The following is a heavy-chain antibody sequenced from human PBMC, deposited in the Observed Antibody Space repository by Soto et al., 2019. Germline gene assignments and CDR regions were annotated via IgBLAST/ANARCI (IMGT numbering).Heavy chain of an antibody. D-gene: IGHD2-21*02. Sequence: SCAASGFTFSSYAMSWVRQAPGKGLEWVSAISGSGGSTYYADSVKGRFTISRDNSKNTLYLQMNSLRAEDTAAYYCAKVGAPYCGGDCYLDYWGQGTLVTVSS. CDR3: AKVGAPYCGGDCYLDY. CDR1: GFTFSSYA. J-gene: IGHJ4*02. CDR2: ISGSGGST. V-gene: IGHV3-23*01.